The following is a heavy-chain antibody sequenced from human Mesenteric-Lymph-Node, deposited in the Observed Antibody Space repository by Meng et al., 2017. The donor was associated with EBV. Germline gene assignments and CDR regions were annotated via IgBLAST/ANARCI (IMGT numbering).Heavy chain of an antibody. CDR1: GSSIRSSNG. V-gene: IGHV4-4*02. CDR3: ARKDGNGWWYFDL. CDR2: SYDGGFT. J-gene: IGHJ2*01. D-gene: IGHD6-19*01. Sequence: PRPAMPSGTLSLTPPVSGSSIRSSNGGNWFRQPPGKGLEWIGESYDGGFTNYNPSLKSRVTISLDKSKNQFSLKLTSVTAADTAVYYCARKDGNGWWYFDLWGRGTLVTVSS.